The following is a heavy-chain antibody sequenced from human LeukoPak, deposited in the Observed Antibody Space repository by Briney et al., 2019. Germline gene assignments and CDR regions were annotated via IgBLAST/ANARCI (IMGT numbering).Heavy chain of an antibody. D-gene: IGHD3-3*01. Sequence: ASVKVSCKASGYTFTSYGISWVRQAPGQGLEWMGWISAYNGNTNYAQKLQGRVTMTTDTSTSTAYMELRSLRSDDTAVYYCARATDDFWSGPNDYWGQGTLVTVSS. CDR2: ISAYNGNT. CDR1: GYTFTSYG. J-gene: IGHJ4*02. CDR3: ARATDDFWSGPNDY. V-gene: IGHV1-18*01.